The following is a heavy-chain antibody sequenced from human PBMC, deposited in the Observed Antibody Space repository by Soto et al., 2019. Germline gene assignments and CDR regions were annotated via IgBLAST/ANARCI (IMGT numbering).Heavy chain of an antibody. V-gene: IGHV1-2*04. CDR1: GYSFTDYH. CDR2: INPKSGGT. J-gene: IGHJ6*02. D-gene: IGHD2-8*01. Sequence: ASVKVSCKASGYSFTDYHIHWVRQAPGQGLEWLGRINPKSGGTSTAQKFQGWVTMTTDTSISTASMELTRLTSDDTAIYYCARGDSTDCSNGVCSFFYDHDMDVWGQGTTVTVSS. CDR3: ARGDSTDCSNGVCSFFYDHDMDV.